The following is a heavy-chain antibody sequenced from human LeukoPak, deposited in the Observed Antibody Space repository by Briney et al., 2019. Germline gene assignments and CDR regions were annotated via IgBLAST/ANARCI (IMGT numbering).Heavy chain of an antibody. D-gene: IGHD7-27*01. Sequence: ASVKVSCKASGYTFTSYGISWVRQAPGQGLEWMGWISGYNGNTNNAQKFQDRVTMTRNTSISTAYMELSSLRSDDTAVYYCARGPPNWGYDYWGPGTLVTVSS. CDR2: ISGYNGNT. J-gene: IGHJ4*02. V-gene: IGHV1-18*01. CDR1: GYTFTSYG. CDR3: ARGPPNWGYDY.